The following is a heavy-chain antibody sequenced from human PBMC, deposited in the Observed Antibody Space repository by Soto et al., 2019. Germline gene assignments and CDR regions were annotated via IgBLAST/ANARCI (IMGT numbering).Heavy chain of an antibody. CDR3: ARGPWTGLVGAIWVDY. CDR1: GFTFSSYS. CDR2: ISSSSSYI. D-gene: IGHD1-26*01. Sequence: EVQLVESGGGLVKPGGSLRLSCAASGFTFSSYSMNWIRQAPGKGLEWVSSISSSSSYIYYADSVKGRFTISRDNAKNSLYLQMNSLRAEDTAVYYCARGPWTGLVGAIWVDYWGQGTLVTVSS. V-gene: IGHV3-21*01. J-gene: IGHJ4*02.